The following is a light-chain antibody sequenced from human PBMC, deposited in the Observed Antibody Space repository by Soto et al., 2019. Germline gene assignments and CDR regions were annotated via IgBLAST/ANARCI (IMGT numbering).Light chain of an antibody. Sequence: ALTQPASVSGSPGQSITISCTGSSSDVGGYNYVSWYQHQPGKAPKLMIYEVNNRPSGVSNRFSGSKSGNTASLTISGLQAEDEADYYCASYTSSTTRVFGTGTKVTVL. CDR3: ASYTSSTTRV. CDR2: EVN. V-gene: IGLV2-14*01. J-gene: IGLJ1*01. CDR1: SSDVGGYNY.